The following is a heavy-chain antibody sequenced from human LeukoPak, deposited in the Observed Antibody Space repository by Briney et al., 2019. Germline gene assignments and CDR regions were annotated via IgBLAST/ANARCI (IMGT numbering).Heavy chain of an antibody. CDR1: GFTFSSFA. V-gene: IGHV3-23*01. J-gene: IGHJ4*02. CDR2: ISGSGGST. Sequence: GGSLRLSCAASGFTFSSFAMTWVRQAPGRGLEWVSSISGSGGSTYYADSVQGRFTISRDNSKNTLYLQMNSLRAEDTAVYYCAKYLGSGTSFDDWGQGTLVTVSS. D-gene: IGHD3-10*01. CDR3: AKYLGSGTSFDD.